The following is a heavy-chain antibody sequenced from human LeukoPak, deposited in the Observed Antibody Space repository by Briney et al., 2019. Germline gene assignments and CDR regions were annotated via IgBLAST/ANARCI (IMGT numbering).Heavy chain of an antibody. CDR1: GYTFTDYS. CDR3: AREESEDFDY. J-gene: IGHJ4*02. V-gene: IGHV1-2*02. Sequence: ASVKVSCKASGYTFTDYSIHWVRQAPGQGLEWMGWINPNSGGTNYAQKFQGRVTMTRDTSISTAYMELSRLRSDDTAVYYCAREESEDFDYWGQGTLVTVSS. CDR2: INPNSGGT.